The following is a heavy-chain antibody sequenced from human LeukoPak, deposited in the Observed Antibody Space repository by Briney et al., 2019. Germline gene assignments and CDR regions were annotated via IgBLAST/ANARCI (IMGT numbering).Heavy chain of an antibody. D-gene: IGHD4-17*01. CDR3: TPYGDFYYFDY. V-gene: IGHV3-15*01. J-gene: IGHJ4*02. CDR1: GFTFSNAW. Sequence: GGSLRLSCAASGFTFSNAWMSWVRQAPGKGLEWVGRIKSKTDGGTTDDAAPVKGRFTISRDDSKNTLYLQMNSLKTEDTAVYYCTPYGDFYYFDYWGQGTLVTVSS. CDR2: IKSKTDGGTT.